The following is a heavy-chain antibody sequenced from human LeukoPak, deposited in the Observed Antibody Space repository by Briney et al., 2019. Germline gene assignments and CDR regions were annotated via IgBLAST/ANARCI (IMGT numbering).Heavy chain of an antibody. V-gene: IGHV3-21*01. Sequence: GGSLRLSCAASGFTFSSYSMNWVRQAPGKGLEWVSSISSSSSYIYYADSVKGRFTISRDNAKNSLYLQMNSLRVVDTAVYYCARDRLGAAHDAFDIWGQGTMVTVSS. CDR3: ARDRLGAAHDAFDI. CDR1: GFTFSSYS. D-gene: IGHD1-26*01. CDR2: ISSSSSYI. J-gene: IGHJ3*02.